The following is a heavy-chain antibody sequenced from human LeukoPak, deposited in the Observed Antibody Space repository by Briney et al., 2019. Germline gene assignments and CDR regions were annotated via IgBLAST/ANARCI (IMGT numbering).Heavy chain of an antibody. CDR1: GGSISTFY. CDR3: ARTPYCTNGICYQRNYFDY. Sequence: PSETLSLTCTVSGGSISTFYWSRIRQPAGKGLEWIGRIYTSGSTNYNPSLKSRVTMSVDTPKSQFSLKLSSVTAADTAVYYCARTPYCTNGICYQRNYFDYWGQGNLVTVSS. J-gene: IGHJ4*02. V-gene: IGHV4-4*07. CDR2: IYTSGST. D-gene: IGHD2-8*01.